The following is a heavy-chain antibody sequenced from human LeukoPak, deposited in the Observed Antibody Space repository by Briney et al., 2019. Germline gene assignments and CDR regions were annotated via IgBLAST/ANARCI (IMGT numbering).Heavy chain of an antibody. CDR1: CGSFSNYY. CDR3: ARGVVLTGYPLDF. J-gene: IGHJ4*02. V-gene: IGHV4-59*01. Sequence: PSETLSLTCSVSCGSFSNYYCSWIRQPPGKGLEWVGFIYYSGTTDYNPSLKSRVTISVDTSKKQFSLKLSSVTAADTAVYYCARGVVLTGYPLDFWGRGTLVTVSS. CDR2: IYYSGTT. D-gene: IGHD3-9*01.